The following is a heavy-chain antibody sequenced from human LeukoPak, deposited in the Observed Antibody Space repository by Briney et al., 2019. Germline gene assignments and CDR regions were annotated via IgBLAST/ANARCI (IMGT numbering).Heavy chain of an antibody. CDR2: MNPYSGNT. CDR1: GYTFTSYD. Sequence: VKASCKASGYTFTSYDINWVRQATGQGLEGMRGMNPYSGNTGYAQKLQCRVTMTRNTSISTAYMELSSVRSEDTAVYYCARDGSAYYDFWSGYRPADYYYYYLDVWGKGTTVTVSS. D-gene: IGHD3-3*01. J-gene: IGHJ6*03. CDR3: ARDGSAYYDFWSGYRPADYYYYYLDV. V-gene: IGHV1-8*01.